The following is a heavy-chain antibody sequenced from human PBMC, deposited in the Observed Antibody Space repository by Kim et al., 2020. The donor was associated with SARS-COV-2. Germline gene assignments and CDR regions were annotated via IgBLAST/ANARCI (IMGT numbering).Heavy chain of an antibody. V-gene: IGHV3-30*01. CDR3: ARGSGGGSYRAYFDY. Sequence: DSVKGRFTIAGDNSKNTLYLQMNSLRAEDTAVYYCARGSGGGSYRAYFDYWGQGTLVTVSS. J-gene: IGHJ4*02. D-gene: IGHD3-16*01.